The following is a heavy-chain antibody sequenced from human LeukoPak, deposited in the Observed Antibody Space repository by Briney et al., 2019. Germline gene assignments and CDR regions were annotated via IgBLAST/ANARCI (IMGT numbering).Heavy chain of an antibody. CDR2: ICGSGGST. CDR3: AKDITRNYYDSSGYFFDY. D-gene: IGHD3-22*01. CDR1: GFTLSSYA. V-gene: IGHV3-23*01. J-gene: IGHJ4*02. Sequence: GGSLRLSCAASGFTLSSYAMSWVRQAPGKGLEWVSAICGSGGSTYYADSVKGRFTISRDNSKNTLYLQMNSLRAEDTAVYYCAKDITRNYYDSSGYFFDYWGQGTLVTVSS.